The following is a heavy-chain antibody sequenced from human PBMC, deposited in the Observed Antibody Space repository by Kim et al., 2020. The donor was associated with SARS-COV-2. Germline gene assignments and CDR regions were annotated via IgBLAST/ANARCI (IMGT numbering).Heavy chain of an antibody. V-gene: IGHV4-39*01. D-gene: IGHD6-13*01. J-gene: IGHJ4*02. CDR3: ARATAGAFDY. CDR2: IYYSGST. Sequence: SETLSLTCTVSGGSISSSSYYWGWIRQPPGKGLEWIGSIYYSGSTYYNPSLKSRVTISVDTSKNQFSLKLSSVTAADTALYYCARATAGAFDYWGQGTLVTVSS. CDR1: GGSISSSSYY.